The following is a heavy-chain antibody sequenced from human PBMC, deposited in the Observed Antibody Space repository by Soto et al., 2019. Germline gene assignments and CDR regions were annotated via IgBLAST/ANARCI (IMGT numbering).Heavy chain of an antibody. CDR3: ARDASGCTNGVCYKYYGMDV. V-gene: IGHV4-34*01. D-gene: IGHD2-8*01. CDR1: GRSFSGYY. CDR2: INHSGST. J-gene: IGHJ6*02. Sequence: PSETLSLTCAVYGRSFSGYYWSWIRQPPGKGLEWIGEINHSGSTNYNPSLKSRVTISVDTSKNQFSLKLSSVTAADTAVYYCARDASGCTNGVCYKYYGMDVWGQGTTVTVSS.